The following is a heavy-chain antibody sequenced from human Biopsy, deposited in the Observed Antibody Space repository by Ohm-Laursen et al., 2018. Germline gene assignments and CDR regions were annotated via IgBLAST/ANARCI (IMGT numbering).Heavy chain of an antibody. V-gene: IGHV1-69*13. CDR2: IIPMFGTA. CDR3: ARGPHSGSHSCFDY. J-gene: IGHJ4*02. D-gene: IGHD1-26*01. CDR1: GGPFINYA. Sequence: SVKVSCKASGGPFINYAISWVRQAPGQGPEWMGGIIPMFGTANYAQMFQGRVTISADESTSTSYMELSSLTTEDTAIYYCARGPHSGSHSCFDYWGRGTLVTVSS.